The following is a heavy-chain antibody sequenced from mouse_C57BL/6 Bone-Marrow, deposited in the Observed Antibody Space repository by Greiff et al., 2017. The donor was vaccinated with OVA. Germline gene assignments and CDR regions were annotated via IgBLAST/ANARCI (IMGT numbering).Heavy chain of an antibody. D-gene: IGHD2-3*01. CDR3: ARAYDGYYGFAY. CDR2: IDPSDSYT. J-gene: IGHJ3*01. CDR1: GYTFTSYW. V-gene: IGHV1-69*01. Sequence: QVQLKQPGAELVMPGASVKLSCKASGYTFTSYWMHWVKQRPGQGLEWIGEIDPSDSYTNYNQKFKGKSTLTVDKSSSTAYMQLSSLTSEDSAVYDCARAYDGYYGFAYWGQGTLVTVSA.